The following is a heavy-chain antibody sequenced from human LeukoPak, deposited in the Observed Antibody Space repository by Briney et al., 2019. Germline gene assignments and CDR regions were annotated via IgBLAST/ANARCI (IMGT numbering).Heavy chain of an antibody. J-gene: IGHJ6*04. CDR1: GYSFTSYW. V-gene: IGHV5-51*01. CDR3: APSGGWGTSNCYYGMKV. CDR2: IYPGDSDT. D-gene: IGHD3-16*01. Sequence: GESLKISCKGSGYSFTSYWIGWVRQMPGKGLEWMGIIYPGDSDTRYSPSFQGQVTISADKSISTAYLQWSSLKASDTAMYYCAPSGGWGTSNCYYGMKVGGKGPTVTVSS.